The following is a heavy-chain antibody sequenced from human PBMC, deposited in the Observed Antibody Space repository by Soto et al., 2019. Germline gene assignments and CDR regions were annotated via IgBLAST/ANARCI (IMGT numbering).Heavy chain of an antibody. Sequence: SETLSLTCTVSGGSMNYYYWIWIRQSPGKRRQWIGYIYYTGNINYNPSLESRVTMSVDTSKNQFSLKLRSVTAADTAVYYCARAGNSSSFWCDPWGQGTRVTVSS. CDR3: ARAGNSSSFWCDP. CDR2: IYYTGNI. V-gene: IGHV4-59*01. J-gene: IGHJ5*02. CDR1: GGSMNYYY. D-gene: IGHD6-6*01.